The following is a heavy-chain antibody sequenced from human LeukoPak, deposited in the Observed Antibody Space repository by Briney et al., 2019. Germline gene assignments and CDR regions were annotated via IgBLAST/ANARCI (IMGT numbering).Heavy chain of an antibody. J-gene: IGHJ4*02. D-gene: IGHD3-16*01. V-gene: IGHV3-23*01. CDR1: GFAFSSYA. CDR2: ISGSGGST. CDR3: AKGYYDYVWGSYYFDY. Sequence: GGSLRLSCAASGFAFSSYAMSWVRQAPGKGLEWVSAISGSGGSTYYADSVKGRFTISRDNSRDTLYLQMNSLRAEDTAVYYCAKGYYDYVWGSYYFDYWGQGTLVTVSS.